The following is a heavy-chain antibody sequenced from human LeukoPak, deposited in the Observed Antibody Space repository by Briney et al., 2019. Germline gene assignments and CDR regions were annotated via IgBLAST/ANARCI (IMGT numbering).Heavy chain of an antibody. Sequence: GGSLRLSCAASGFTFSSYSMNWVRQAPGKGLEWVSSISSSTCIHYADSVRGRFTISRDNAKNSLYLQMNSLRAEDTAVYYCARVLYGSGSYYNPVSDYWGQGTLVTVSS. D-gene: IGHD3-10*01. CDR3: ARVLYGSGSYYNPVSDY. CDR2: ISSSTCI. V-gene: IGHV3-21*01. J-gene: IGHJ4*02. CDR1: GFTFSSYS.